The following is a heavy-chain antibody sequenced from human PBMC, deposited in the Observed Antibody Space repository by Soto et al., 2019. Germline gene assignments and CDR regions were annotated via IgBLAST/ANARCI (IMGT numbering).Heavy chain of an antibody. V-gene: IGHV3-7*01. J-gene: IGHJ4*02. CDR2: TNQDETER. CDR3: ARLIGGVTTYVY. CDR1: GFTFSTYY. D-gene: IGHD3-16*01. Sequence: EVQLVESGGGLVQPGGSLRLSCAASGFTFSTYYMSWVRQAPGKGLEWVATTNQDETERYYVDSVKGRFTISRDNAQNLLSLQLNSLSGDDTAVYFCARLIGGVTTYVYWGLGTLVTVSS.